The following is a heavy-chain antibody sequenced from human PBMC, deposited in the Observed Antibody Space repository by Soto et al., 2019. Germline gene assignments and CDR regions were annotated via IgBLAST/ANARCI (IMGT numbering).Heavy chain of an antibody. CDR2: FSATSENT. CDR3: AKARDQQWVRLPFDY. D-gene: IGHD6-19*01. CDR1: GFFFISYT. V-gene: IGHV3-23*01. J-gene: IGHJ4*02. Sequence: EVQLLESGGGLVQPGGSLRLSCVGSGFFFISYTMTWFRQAPGKGLEWVSSFSATSENTYYADSVRGRFTISRDNSNNTLFLQMNSLTAEDTAMYYCAKARDQQWVRLPFDYWGQGILVIVSS.